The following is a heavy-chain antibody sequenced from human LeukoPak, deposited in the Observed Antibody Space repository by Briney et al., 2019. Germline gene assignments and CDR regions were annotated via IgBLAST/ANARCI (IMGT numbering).Heavy chain of an antibody. CDR2: IYYSGST. CDR3: ARVGIAAIHYYYYYMDV. CDR1: GGSFSGYY. V-gene: IGHV4-34*01. D-gene: IGHD6-6*01. J-gene: IGHJ6*03. Sequence: SETLSLTCAVYGGSFSGYYWSWIRQPPGKGLEWIGSIYYSGSTYYNPSLKSRVTISVDTSKNQFSLKLNSVTAADTAVYYCARVGIAAIHYYYYYMDVWGKGTTVTVSS.